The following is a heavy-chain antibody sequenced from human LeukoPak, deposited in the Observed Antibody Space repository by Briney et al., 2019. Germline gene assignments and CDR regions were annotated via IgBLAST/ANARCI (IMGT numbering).Heavy chain of an antibody. CDR3: ARRRSGKYHDYVKGGYFDY. CDR2: IGTAGDT. J-gene: IGHJ4*02. CDR1: GFTFSSYD. Sequence: GGSLRLSCAACGFTFSSYDMHWVRQATGKGLEWVSAIGTAGDTYYPGSVEGQFTISRENAKNSLYLQMNSLRAGDTAVYYCARRRSGKYHDYVKGGYFDYWGQGTLVTVSS. V-gene: IGHV3-13*03. D-gene: IGHD3-16*01.